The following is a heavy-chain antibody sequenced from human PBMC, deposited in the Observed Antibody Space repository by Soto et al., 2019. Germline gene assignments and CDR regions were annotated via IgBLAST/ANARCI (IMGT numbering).Heavy chain of an antibody. V-gene: IGHV4-61*01. Sequence: GPGPVTPSETLSLTCSVSGGSVSDKTYYWSWIRQPPGKRLEWIGYVYYSGTANYNPSLKSRVTISVDLSKNRFSLRLSSVTTADTALYYCARTTAVPNTLRSRYFFDYWGQGTLVTVSS. CDR2: VYYSGTA. CDR1: GGSVSDKTYY. J-gene: IGHJ4*02. D-gene: IGHD4-17*01. CDR3: ARTTAVPNTLRSRYFFDY.